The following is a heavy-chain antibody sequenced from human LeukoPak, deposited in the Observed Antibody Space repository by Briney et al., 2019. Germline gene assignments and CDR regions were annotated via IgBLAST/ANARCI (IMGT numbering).Heavy chain of an antibody. CDR2: ISGSGGST. Sequence: AGGSLRLSCAASGFTFSSYAMSWVRQAPGKGLEWVSAISGSGGSTYYADSVKGRFTISRDNSKNTLYLQMNSLRAEDTAVYYCAREIRGVINYYFDYWGQGTLVTVSS. J-gene: IGHJ4*02. CDR3: AREIRGVINYYFDY. D-gene: IGHD3-10*01. V-gene: IGHV3-23*01. CDR1: GFTFSSYA.